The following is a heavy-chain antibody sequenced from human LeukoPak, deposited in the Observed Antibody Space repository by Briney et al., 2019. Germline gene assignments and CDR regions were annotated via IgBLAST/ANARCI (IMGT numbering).Heavy chain of an antibody. CDR1: GFIFSNFN. CDR2: ISSTGNYI. J-gene: IGHJ4*02. D-gene: IGHD1-1*01. V-gene: IGHV3-21*01. CDR3: ARVSTGPV. Sequence: GGSLRVSCVGSGFIFSNFNMNWVRQAPGKGLEWVSSISSTGNYIHHADSVKGRFTISRDNAQKSLYLQMNSLRVEDSAVYYCARVSTGPVWGQGTLVTVSS.